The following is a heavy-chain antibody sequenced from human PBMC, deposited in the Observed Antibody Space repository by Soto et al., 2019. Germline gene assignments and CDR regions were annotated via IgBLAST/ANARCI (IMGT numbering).Heavy chain of an antibody. Sequence: QVQLVESGGGLVKPGGSLRLSCAASGFTFSDYYMSWIRQAPGKGLEWVSYISSSGSTIYYADSVKGRVTISRDNAKNSLYLQMNSLRAEDTAVYYCASDKTGAPSIAVAGSPNFDYWGQGTLVTVSS. CDR2: ISSSGSTI. CDR1: GFTFSDYY. V-gene: IGHV3-11*01. CDR3: ASDKTGAPSIAVAGSPNFDY. D-gene: IGHD6-19*01. J-gene: IGHJ4*02.